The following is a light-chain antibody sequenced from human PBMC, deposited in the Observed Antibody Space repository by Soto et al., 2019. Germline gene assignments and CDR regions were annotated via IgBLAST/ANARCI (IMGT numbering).Light chain of an antibody. J-gene: IGKJ1*01. V-gene: IGKV2-28*01. CDR3: MQALQTLPT. CDR2: LGS. CDR1: QSLLHSNGYNY. Sequence: DIVMTQSPLSLPVTPGEPASISCRSSQSLLHSNGYNYLDWDLQKPGQSPQLLIYLGSNRASGVPDRFSGSGSGTDFTLKISRVEAEDVGVYYCMQALQTLPTFGQGTKVDIK.